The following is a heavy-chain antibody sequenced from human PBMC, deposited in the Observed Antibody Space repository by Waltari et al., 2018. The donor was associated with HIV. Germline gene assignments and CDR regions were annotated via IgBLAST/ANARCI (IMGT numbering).Heavy chain of an antibody. CDR3: AKASNYAMDV. Sequence: QVQLVESGGGVVQPGGSLRLSCAASGFTFSSYNMYWVRQAPGKGLEWVAHIRYDGSDKYYVDSVKGRFTISRDNSKNTLYLQMNSLRGEETAVYYCAKASNYAMDVWGQGTTVTVSS. CDR2: IRYDGSDK. J-gene: IGHJ6*02. CDR1: GFTFSSYN. V-gene: IGHV3-30*02.